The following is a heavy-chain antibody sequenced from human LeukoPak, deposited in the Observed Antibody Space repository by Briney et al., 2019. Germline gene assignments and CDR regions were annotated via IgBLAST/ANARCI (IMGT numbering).Heavy chain of an antibody. CDR1: GFTFSSYG. J-gene: IGHJ4*02. V-gene: IGHV3-33*01. Sequence: GGSLRLSCAASGFTFSSYGMHWVRQALGKGLEWVAVIWYDGSNKYYADSVKGRFTISRDNSKNTLYLQMNSLRAEDTAVYYCARDETYYDFWSGYNTLDYWGQGTLVTVSS. CDR3: ARDETYYDFWSGYNTLDY. D-gene: IGHD3-3*01. CDR2: IWYDGSNK.